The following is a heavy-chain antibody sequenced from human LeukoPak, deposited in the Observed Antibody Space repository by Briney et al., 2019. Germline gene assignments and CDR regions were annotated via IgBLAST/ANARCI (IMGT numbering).Heavy chain of an antibody. Sequence: GGSLRLSCAASGFTFSSYAMHWVRQAPGKGLEWVAVISYDGSNKYYADSVKGRFTISRDNSKNTLYLQMNSLRAEDTAVYYCAVVPTPWFGELLEYWGQGTLVTVSS. V-gene: IGHV3-30-3*01. J-gene: IGHJ4*02. D-gene: IGHD3-10*01. CDR1: GFTFSSYA. CDR2: ISYDGSNK. CDR3: AVVPTPWFGELLEY.